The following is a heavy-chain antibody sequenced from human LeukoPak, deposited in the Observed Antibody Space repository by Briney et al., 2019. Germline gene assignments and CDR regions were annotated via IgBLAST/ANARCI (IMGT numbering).Heavy chain of an antibody. CDR3: ARGVGGDSYGYH. CDR2: IYTRGST. Sequence: PSETLSLTCTVSGGSISSGSYYWSWIRQPAGKGLEWIGRIYTRGSTNYNPSLKSRVTISVDTSKNQFSLKLSSVTAADTAVYYCARGVGGDSYGYHWGQGTLVTVSS. V-gene: IGHV4-61*02. CDR1: GGSISSGSYY. J-gene: IGHJ5*02. D-gene: IGHD5-18*01.